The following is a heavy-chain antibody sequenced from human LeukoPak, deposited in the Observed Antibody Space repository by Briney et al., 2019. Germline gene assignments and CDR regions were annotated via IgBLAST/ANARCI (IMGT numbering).Heavy chain of an antibody. CDR2: ISRHI. V-gene: IGHV3-21*06. J-gene: IGHJ6*04. CDR1: GFNLTSYT. Sequence: GGTLRLSCAVSGFNLTSYTMHCVRQAPRKGLECLSSISRHIYHTDSVRVRFTITRDTNKNSIYLQMNRLTVEDTAVYYCARDQLFWDGMAVWGKGTMVTVS. D-gene: IGHD2-2*01. CDR3: ARDQLFWDGMAV.